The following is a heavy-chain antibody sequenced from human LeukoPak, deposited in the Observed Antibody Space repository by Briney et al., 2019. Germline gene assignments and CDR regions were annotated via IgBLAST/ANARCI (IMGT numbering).Heavy chain of an antibody. Sequence: ASVKVSCKASGYTFTSYGISWVRQAPGQGLEWMGWISAYNGNTNYAQKLQGRVTMTTDTSTSTAYMELRSLRSDDTAAYYCAREVHYYGSGLLDYWGQGTLVTVSS. CDR1: GYTFTSYG. D-gene: IGHD3-10*01. J-gene: IGHJ4*02. CDR2: ISAYNGNT. V-gene: IGHV1-18*04. CDR3: AREVHYYGSGLLDY.